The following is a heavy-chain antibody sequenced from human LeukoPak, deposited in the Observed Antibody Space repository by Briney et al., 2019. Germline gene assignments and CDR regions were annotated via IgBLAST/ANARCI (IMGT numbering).Heavy chain of an antibody. V-gene: IGHV3-23*01. CDR2: ISGSGGST. Sequence: GGSLRLSCAASGFTIRSYAMSWVRQAPGKGLEWVSAISGSGGSTNYAHSVKGRFTISRDNSKNTLYLQMNSLRAEDTAVYYCAKGLSAVPRYYFDYWGQGTLVTVSS. CDR1: GFTIRSYA. CDR3: AKGLSAVPRYYFDY. J-gene: IGHJ4*02. D-gene: IGHD1-26*01.